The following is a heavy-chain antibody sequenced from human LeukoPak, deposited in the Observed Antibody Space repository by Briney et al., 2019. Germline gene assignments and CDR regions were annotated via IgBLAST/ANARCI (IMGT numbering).Heavy chain of an antibody. V-gene: IGHV4-31*03. CDR1: GGSISSGGYY. CDR3: AISQDYYGSGSYYPPFDY. Sequence: SETLSLTCTVSGGSISSGGYYWSWIRQHPGKGLEWIGYIYYSGSTYYNPSLKSRVTISVDTSKIQFSLKLSSVTAADTAVYYCAISQDYYGSGSYYPPFDYWGQGTLVTVSS. D-gene: IGHD3-10*01. CDR2: IYYSGST. J-gene: IGHJ4*02.